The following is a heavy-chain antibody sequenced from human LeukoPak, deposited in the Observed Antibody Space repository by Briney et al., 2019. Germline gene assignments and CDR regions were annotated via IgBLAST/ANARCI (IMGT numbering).Heavy chain of an antibody. J-gene: IGHJ5*02. Sequence: GASVKVSCKASGYTFTSYGISWVRQAPGQGLEWMGWISAYNGNTNYAQKLQGRVTMTTDTSTSTAYMELRSLRSDDTAVYYCARGGDGYNHLNWFDPWGQGTLVTVSS. CDR3: ARGGDGYNHLNWFDP. CDR2: ISAYNGNT. D-gene: IGHD5-24*01. CDR1: GYTFTSYG. V-gene: IGHV1-18*01.